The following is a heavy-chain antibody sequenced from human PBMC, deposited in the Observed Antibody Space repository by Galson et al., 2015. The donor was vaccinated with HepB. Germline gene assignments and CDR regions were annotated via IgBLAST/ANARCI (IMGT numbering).Heavy chain of an antibody. J-gene: IGHJ4*02. CDR1: GFTFSSYA. V-gene: IGHV3-30-3*01. Sequence: SLRLSCAASGFTFSSYAMHWVRQAPGKGLEWVAVISYDGSNKYYADSVKGRFTISRDNSKNTLYLQMSSLRAEDTAVYYCARNNPNYDFWSGYYTPGRWGQGTLVTVSS. CDR3: ARNNPNYDFWSGYYTPGR. CDR2: ISYDGSNK. D-gene: IGHD3-3*01.